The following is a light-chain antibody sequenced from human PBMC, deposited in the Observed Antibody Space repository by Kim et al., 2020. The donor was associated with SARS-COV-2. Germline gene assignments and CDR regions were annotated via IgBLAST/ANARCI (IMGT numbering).Light chain of an antibody. CDR3: QQRSNWAIT. Sequence: LSPGERATLSCRSTQSVSSYLAWYQQKPGQAPRLLIYDASTRATGIPARFSGSGSGTDFTLTISSLEPEDFAVYYCQQRSNWAITFGQGTRLEIK. V-gene: IGKV3-11*01. J-gene: IGKJ5*01. CDR1: QSVSSY. CDR2: DAS.